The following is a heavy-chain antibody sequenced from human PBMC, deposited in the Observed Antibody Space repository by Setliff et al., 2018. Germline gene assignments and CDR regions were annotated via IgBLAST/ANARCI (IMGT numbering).Heavy chain of an antibody. CDR1: VDSISSSTYY. CDR2: VYYSGTT. J-gene: IGHJ4*02. V-gene: IGHV4-39*01. Sequence: SETLSLTCTVSVDSISSSTYYWGWIRQPPGKGLEWIGSVYYSGTTKYNPSLGSRVTISVDASKNQFSLKLSSVTAADTAVYYCAKGGTYRYFDFWGPGTLVTSPQ. CDR3: AKGGTYRYFDF.